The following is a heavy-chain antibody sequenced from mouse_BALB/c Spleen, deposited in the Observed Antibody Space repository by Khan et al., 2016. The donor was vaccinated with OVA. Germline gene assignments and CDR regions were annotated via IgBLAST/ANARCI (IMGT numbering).Heavy chain of an antibody. V-gene: IGHV1-77*01. CDR2: IYPGSGSI. J-gene: IGHJ3*01. D-gene: IGHD1-1*01. CDR3: ARRDYGSSCPGFAY. Sequence: QVQLKESGPELVKPGASVKMSCKASGYSFTDYIISWVKQRTGQGLQWIGEIYPGSGSIYSNEEFKGKAILTSDKSSKTDYMQLSSLTSEDSAVYFRARRDYGSSCPGFAYWGQGTLVTVSA. CDR1: GYSFTDYI.